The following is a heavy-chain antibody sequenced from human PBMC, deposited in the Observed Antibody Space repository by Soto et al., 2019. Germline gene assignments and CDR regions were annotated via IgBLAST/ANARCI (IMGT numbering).Heavy chain of an antibody. CDR1: GFTFNRYW. V-gene: IGHV3-7*04. CDR2: INQDGSEK. Sequence: EVQLVESGGGLVQPGGSLRLSCAASGFTFNRYWMKWVRQAPGRGLEWMGNINQDGSEKHYVDSVKGRFTISRDNAKDSVYLQMNSLKAEDTAMYYCPRGGYDYSNPFDYWGQGTLVTVSS. J-gene: IGHJ4*02. D-gene: IGHD4-4*01. CDR3: PRGGYDYSNPFDY.